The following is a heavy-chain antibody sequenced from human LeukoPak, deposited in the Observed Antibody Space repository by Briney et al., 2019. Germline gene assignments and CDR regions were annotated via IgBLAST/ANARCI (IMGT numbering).Heavy chain of an antibody. CDR1: GGPITSGDYF. D-gene: IGHD3-22*01. Sequence: SQTLSLTCTVSGGPITSGDYFWSWVRQAPGTGLEWIGYRSCSWSAYYNQSLKSRVSISVDKSKSQFSLKLNSVTAADTALYYCARSSGYYYADFDYWGQGTLVTVSS. CDR2: RSCSWSA. J-gene: IGHJ4*02. V-gene: IGHV4-30-4*01. CDR3: ARSSGYYYADFDY.